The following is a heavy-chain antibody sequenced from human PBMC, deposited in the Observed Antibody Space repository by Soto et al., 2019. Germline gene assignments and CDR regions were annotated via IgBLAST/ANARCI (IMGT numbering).Heavy chain of an antibody. CDR3: ARGQEVGAHFFDS. CDR1: GFTFSGFD. CDR2: IGTAGDT. J-gene: IGHJ4*02. V-gene: IGHV3-13*01. Sequence: XVSLRLSCEASGFTFSGFDMHWVRQPTGKGLEWVSTIGTAGDTYYAVSVKGRFTISRDNAKNSLSLQMNSLRAGDTAVYFCARGQEVGAHFFDSWGQGTQVTVSS. D-gene: IGHD2-15*01.